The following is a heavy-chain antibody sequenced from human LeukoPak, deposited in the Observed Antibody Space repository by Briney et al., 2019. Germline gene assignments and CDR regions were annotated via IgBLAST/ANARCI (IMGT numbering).Heavy chain of an antibody. CDR2: IYYSGST. V-gene: IGHV4-59*01. D-gene: IGHD5-12*01. J-gene: IGHJ4*02. CDR3: ARGYSGYDVDY. Sequence: SETLSLTSTVSGGSISSYYWSWIRQPPGKGLEWIGYIYYSGSTNYNPSLKSRVTISVDTSKNQFSLKLSSVTAADTAVYYCARGYSGYDVDYWGQGTLVTVSS. CDR1: GGSISSYY.